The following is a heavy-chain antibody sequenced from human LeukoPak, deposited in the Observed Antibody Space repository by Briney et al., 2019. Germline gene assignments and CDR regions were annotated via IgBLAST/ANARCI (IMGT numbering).Heavy chain of an antibody. Sequence: SETLSLTCAVYGGSFSGYYWSWIRQPPGKGLEWIGEINHSGSTNYNPSLKSRVTISVDTSKNQFSLRLSSVTAADTAVYYCARGPPYDFWSGYYSRPRPNWFDPWGQGTLVTVSS. V-gene: IGHV4-34*01. CDR2: INHSGST. CDR3: ARGPPYDFWSGYYSRPRPNWFDP. CDR1: GGSFSGYY. D-gene: IGHD3-3*01. J-gene: IGHJ5*02.